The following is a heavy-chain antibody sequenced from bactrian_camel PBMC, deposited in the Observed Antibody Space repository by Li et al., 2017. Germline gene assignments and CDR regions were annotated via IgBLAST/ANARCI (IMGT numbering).Heavy chain of an antibody. CDR1: GITANGGYY. D-gene: IGHD4*01. J-gene: IGHJ6*01. CDR2: IWSDGDGSVT. V-gene: IGHV3S6*01. CDR3: VRAYSDYASNQADFSY. Sequence: VQLVESGGGLVQPGGSLRLSCAASGITANGGYYMHWVRRTPGKGLEWVSSIWSDGDGSVTHYGDSVKGRFTISKDDAQDMVLLQMNSLKPEDTAVYYCVRAYSDYASNQADFSYWGQGTQVTVS.